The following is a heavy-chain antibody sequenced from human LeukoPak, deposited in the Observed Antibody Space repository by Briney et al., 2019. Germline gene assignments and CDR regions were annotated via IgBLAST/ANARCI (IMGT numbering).Heavy chain of an antibody. V-gene: IGHV3-23*01. J-gene: IGHJ4*02. CDR1: GFTFSSYA. CDR2: ISGSGGST. Sequence: GGSLRLSCAASGFTFSSYAMSRVRQAPGKGLEWVSAISGSGGSTYYADSVKGRFTISRDNSKNTLYLQMNSLRAEDTAVYYCAKRGRACGGVIVPNFDYWGQGTLVTVSS. D-gene: IGHD3-16*02. CDR3: AKRGRACGGVIVPNFDY.